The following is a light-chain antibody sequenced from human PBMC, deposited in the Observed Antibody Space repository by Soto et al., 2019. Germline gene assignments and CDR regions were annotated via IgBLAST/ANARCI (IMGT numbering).Light chain of an antibody. V-gene: IGKV1-5*03. CDR3: QQYNSYSATCGPGLT. J-gene: IGKJ4*01. CDR2: KAS. Sequence: DIQMTRSPSTLSASVGDRVAITCRPSQRISRWVAWYQQKPGTAPRLLIYKASSLASGGPSRFRGSGSGKEWTLSLSSLQPDDFTTYYCQQYNSYSATCGPGLT. CDR1: QRISRW.